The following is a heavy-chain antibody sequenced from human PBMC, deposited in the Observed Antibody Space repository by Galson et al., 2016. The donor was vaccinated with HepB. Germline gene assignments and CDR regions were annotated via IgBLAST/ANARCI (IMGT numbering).Heavy chain of an antibody. CDR1: ELNFRTYA. D-gene: IGHD6-13*01. CDR3: VKGGIADYCDY. CDR2: ISSSGDNT. V-gene: IGHV3-23*01. J-gene: IGHJ4*02. Sequence: SLRLSCAASELNFRTYAMSWVRQAPGKGLEWVSAISSSGDNTYYVDSVKGRFTISRDNSKNTLYLQMNTLRVEDTALYYCVKGGIADYCDYWGQGTLVTVSS.